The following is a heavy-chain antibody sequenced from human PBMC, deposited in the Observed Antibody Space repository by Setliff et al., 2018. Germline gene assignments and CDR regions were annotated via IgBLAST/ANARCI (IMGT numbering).Heavy chain of an antibody. CDR1: GDSISSSRYY. Sequence: PSETLSLTCTVSGDSISSSRYYWAWIRQPPGKGLEWIGEINHRGSTNYNPSLKSRVTMSVDKSRNQFSLRLTSVTAADTAIYYCMRAYSGSHDYWGQGTLVTVSS. D-gene: IGHD1-26*01. CDR3: MRAYSGSHDY. CDR2: INHRGST. V-gene: IGHV4-39*07. J-gene: IGHJ4*02.